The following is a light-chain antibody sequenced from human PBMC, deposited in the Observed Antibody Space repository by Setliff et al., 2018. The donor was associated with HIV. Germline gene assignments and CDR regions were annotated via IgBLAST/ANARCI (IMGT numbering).Light chain of an antibody. Sequence: QSVLTQSASVSGSPGQSITISCTGTSIGTYNYVSWYQQHPGKAPKLMIYDVNERPSGISRRFSGSKSGNTASLTISGLQAEDEADYYCKTYTGSSPLYVFGTGTKVTVL. V-gene: IGLV2-14*03. CDR3: KTYTGSSPLYV. J-gene: IGLJ1*01. CDR2: DVN. CDR1: SIGTYNY.